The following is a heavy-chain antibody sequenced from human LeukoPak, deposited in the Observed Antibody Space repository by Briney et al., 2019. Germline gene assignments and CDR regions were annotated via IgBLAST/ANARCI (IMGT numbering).Heavy chain of an antibody. CDR1: GGSISTYF. CDR3: ARHSREASIYYPALFDY. J-gene: IGHJ4*02. D-gene: IGHD3-22*01. V-gene: IGHV4-59*08. CDR2: VSYSGIT. Sequence: PSGTLSLTCTVSGGSISTYFWSWIRLPPGKGLEWIGYVSYSGITNYSPSLKSRVTISLDTSRNQFSLILGSVTAADTAVYYCARHSREASIYYPALFDYWGQGALVTVSS.